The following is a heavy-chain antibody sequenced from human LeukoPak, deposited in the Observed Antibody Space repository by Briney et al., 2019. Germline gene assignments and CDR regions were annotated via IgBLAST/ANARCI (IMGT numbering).Heavy chain of an antibody. Sequence: SETLSLTCTVSGGSINSYWSWIRQPAGKGLEWIGRISGSGTITYNPALQSRLSISIDTSKNQFSLKLSSVTAADTAVYYCARGGPYYDILTGYYPFLTYPRYYYYYYMDVWGKGTTVTVSS. D-gene: IGHD3-9*01. J-gene: IGHJ6*03. CDR2: ISGSGTI. CDR1: GGSINSY. CDR3: ARGGPYYDILTGYYPFLTYPRYYYYYYMDV. V-gene: IGHV4-4*07.